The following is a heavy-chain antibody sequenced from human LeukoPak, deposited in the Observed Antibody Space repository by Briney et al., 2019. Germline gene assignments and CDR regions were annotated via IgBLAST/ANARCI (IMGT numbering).Heavy chain of an antibody. CDR2: MSNSGSTI. Sequence: GGSLRLSCAASGFSFSDYYMSWIRQAPGKGLEWVSYMSNSGSTIYFTDSVKGRFTISRDNTKNSLYLQMNSLRAEDTAVYYCASVLWFGGIFFDYWGQGTLVTVSS. D-gene: IGHD3-10*01. CDR1: GFSFSDYY. J-gene: IGHJ4*02. CDR3: ASVLWFGGIFFDY. V-gene: IGHV3-11*01.